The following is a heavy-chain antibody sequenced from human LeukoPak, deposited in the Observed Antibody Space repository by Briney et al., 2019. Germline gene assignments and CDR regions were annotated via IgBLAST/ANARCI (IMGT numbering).Heavy chain of an antibody. J-gene: IGHJ6*02. Sequence: SVKVSCKASGGTFSSYAISWVRQAPGQGFEWMGGIIPIFGTANYAQKFQGRVTITADESTSTAYMEPSSLRSEDTAVYYCATVGSSTSDYYYGMDVWGQGTTVTVSS. D-gene: IGHD2-2*01. CDR1: GGTFSSYA. CDR3: ATVGSSTSDYYYGMDV. CDR2: IIPIFGTA. V-gene: IGHV1-69*13.